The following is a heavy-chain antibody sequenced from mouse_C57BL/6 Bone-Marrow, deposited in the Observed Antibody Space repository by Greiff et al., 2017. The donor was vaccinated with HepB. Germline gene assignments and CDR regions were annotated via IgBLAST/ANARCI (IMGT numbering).Heavy chain of an antibody. CDR2: INSDGGST. CDR1: EYEFPSHD. CDR3: ARRDSNYVGFDY. V-gene: IGHV5-2*03. D-gene: IGHD2-5*01. Sequence: DVMLVESGGGLVQPGESLKLSCESNEYEFPSHDMSWVRKTPEKRLELVAAINSDGGSTYYPDTMERRFIISRDNTKKTLYLQMSSLRSEDTALYYCARRDSNYVGFDYWGQGTTLTVSS. J-gene: IGHJ2*01.